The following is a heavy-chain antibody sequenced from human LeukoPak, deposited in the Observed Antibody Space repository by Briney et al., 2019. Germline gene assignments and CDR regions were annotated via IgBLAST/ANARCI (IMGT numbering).Heavy chain of an antibody. CDR3: ARVVAAARYYYYYMDV. J-gene: IGHJ6*03. CDR2: IYYSGST. D-gene: IGHD6-13*01. Sequence: ASETLSLTCTVSGGSISSSSYYWGWIRQPPGKGLEWIGSIYYSGSTYYNPSLKSRVTISVDTSENQFSLKLSSVTAADTAVYYCARVVAAARYYYYYMDVWGKGTTVTVSS. CDR1: GGSISSSSYY. V-gene: IGHV4-39*07.